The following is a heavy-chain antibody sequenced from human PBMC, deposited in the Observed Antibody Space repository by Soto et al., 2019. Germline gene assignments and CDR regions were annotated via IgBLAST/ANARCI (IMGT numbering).Heavy chain of an antibody. CDR2: INAGNGNT. CDR3: ASWFGELEGAFDI. J-gene: IGHJ3*02. V-gene: IGHV1-3*01. Sequence: AASVKVSCKASGYTFTSYAMHWVRQAPGQRLEWMGWINAGNGNTKYSQKFQGRVTITRDTSASTAYMELSSLRSEDTAVYYCASWFGELEGAFDIWGQGTMVTVSS. D-gene: IGHD3-10*01. CDR1: GYTFTSYA.